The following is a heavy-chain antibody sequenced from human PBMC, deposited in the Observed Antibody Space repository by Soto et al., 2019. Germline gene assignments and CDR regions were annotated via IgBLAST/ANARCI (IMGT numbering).Heavy chain of an antibody. Sequence: ASVKVSCKASGYTFSDYYIHWVRQAPGQGLEWMGWINPNSGGTKYAPKFQGGVTMTRDTSITTAYMELSRLRSGDTAVYYCARAPATAKQEGVDFWGQGTLFIVS. CDR3: ARAPATAKQEGVDF. V-gene: IGHV1-2*02. CDR2: INPNSGGT. D-gene: IGHD1-1*01. CDR1: GYTFSDYY. J-gene: IGHJ4*02.